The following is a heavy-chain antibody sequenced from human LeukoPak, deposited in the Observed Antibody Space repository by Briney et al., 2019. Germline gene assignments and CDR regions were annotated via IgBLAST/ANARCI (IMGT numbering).Heavy chain of an antibody. J-gene: IGHJ4*02. CDR2: TRNKANTYTT. V-gene: IGHV3-72*01. CDR3: ARGNRVGYDTGFDY. D-gene: IGHD5-12*01. Sequence: AGGSLRLSCAASGFTFSDHYMDWVRQAPGKGLEWVGRTRNKANTYTTEYAASVKGRFTISRAESENSLYLQMNSLKTEDTAVYYCARGNRVGYDTGFDYWGQGTLVTVSS. CDR1: GFTFSDHY.